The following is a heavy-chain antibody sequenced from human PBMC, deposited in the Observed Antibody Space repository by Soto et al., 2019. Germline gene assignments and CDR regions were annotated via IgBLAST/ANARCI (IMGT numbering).Heavy chain of an antibody. V-gene: IGHV3-21*01. CDR2: ISSSSSYI. CDR3: XXXXXXXXXXXYYGMDV. J-gene: IGHJ6*02. CDR1: EFTFSTYS. Sequence: EVQLVESGGGLVKPGGSLRLSCAASEFTFSTYSMNWVRQAPGKXXXXXXSISSSSSYIYYADSVKGRFTISRDNAKXXXXXXXXXXXXXXXXXXXXXXXXXXXXXXXYYGMDVWGQGTTVTVSS.